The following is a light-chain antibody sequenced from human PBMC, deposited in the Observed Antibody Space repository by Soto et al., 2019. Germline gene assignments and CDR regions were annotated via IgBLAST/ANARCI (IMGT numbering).Light chain of an antibody. Sequence: EIVLTQSPATLSLSPGERATLSCRASQSVSSSLAWYQQKPGQAPRLLIYEASNRATGIPARFSGSGSGTDFTLTISSLEPEDFAVYYCQQRNNGITFGQGTRLEIK. CDR1: QSVSSS. CDR2: EAS. V-gene: IGKV3-11*01. CDR3: QQRNNGIT. J-gene: IGKJ5*01.